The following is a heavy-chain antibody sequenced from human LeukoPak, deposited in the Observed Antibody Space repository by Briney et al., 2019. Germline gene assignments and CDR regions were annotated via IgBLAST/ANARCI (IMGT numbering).Heavy chain of an antibody. CDR3: AKSNGYGLVDI. Sequence: PSETLSLTCTVSGGSVSNYYWGWIRQPPGKGLEWIGNIFYSGSTYYSPSLRSRVTISLDTSRNQFSLKLNSVTAADTAVYYCAKSNGYGLVDIWGQGTMVTVSS. CDR2: IFYSGST. V-gene: IGHV4-39*07. J-gene: IGHJ3*02. CDR1: GGSVSNYY. D-gene: IGHD3-10*01.